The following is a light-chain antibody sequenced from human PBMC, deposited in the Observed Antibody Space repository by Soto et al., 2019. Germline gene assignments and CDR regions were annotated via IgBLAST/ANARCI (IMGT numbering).Light chain of an antibody. Sequence: EIVLTQSPATLSLSPGDRATLSCRASHSVGSLLAWYQQKPGQAPRLLIYFASNRATGIPDRFGGSGSGTDFTLTIDSLEPEDFALFYCQQRSSLPWTFGQGTRVEIK. CDR2: FAS. CDR3: QQRSSLPWT. V-gene: IGKV3-11*01. CDR1: HSVGSL. J-gene: IGKJ1*01.